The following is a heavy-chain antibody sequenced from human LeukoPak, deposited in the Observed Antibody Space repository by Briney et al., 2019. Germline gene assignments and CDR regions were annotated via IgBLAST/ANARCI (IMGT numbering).Heavy chain of an antibody. CDR2: INHSGST. V-gene: IGHV4-34*01. Sequence: SETLSLTCAVYGGSFSGYYWSWIRQPPGKGVEGIGEINHSGSTNYNPSLNRRVTISVDTSNNQFSLKLSSVTAADTAVYYCARAYYDFLWGTHNWLDHWGQGTLVTVSS. D-gene: IGHD3-16*01. CDR3: ARAYYDFLWGTHNWLDH. CDR1: GGSFSGYY. J-gene: IGHJ5*02.